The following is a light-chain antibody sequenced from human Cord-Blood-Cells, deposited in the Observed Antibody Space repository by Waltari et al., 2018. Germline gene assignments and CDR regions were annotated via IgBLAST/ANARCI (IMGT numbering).Light chain of an antibody. CDR3: QQYYSTPT. Sequence: DIVMTQSPDSLAVSLGERATINCKSSQSVLYSSNNKYYLSLHQQKRGQPPTLLIYWASTRESGVPDLCGGGGSGTDFTLTISGLQAEDVAFYYCQQYYSTPTFGQGTKVEIK. V-gene: IGKV4-1*01. CDR2: WAS. CDR1: QSVLYSSNNKYY. J-gene: IGKJ1*01.